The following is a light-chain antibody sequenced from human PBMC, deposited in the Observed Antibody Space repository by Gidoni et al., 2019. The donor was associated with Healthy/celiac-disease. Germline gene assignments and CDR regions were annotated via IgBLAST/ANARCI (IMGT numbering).Light chain of an antibody. CDR1: SSDVGGYNY. Sequence: QSALTQPASVSGSPGQSITIACTGTSSDVGGYNYVSWYQLHPGKAPKLIIYDVSHRPSGVSNRFSGSKSGNTASLTISGLQAEDEADYYCSSYTSSSTLFGGGTKLTVL. CDR2: DVS. J-gene: IGLJ2*01. V-gene: IGLV2-14*03. CDR3: SSYTSSSTL.